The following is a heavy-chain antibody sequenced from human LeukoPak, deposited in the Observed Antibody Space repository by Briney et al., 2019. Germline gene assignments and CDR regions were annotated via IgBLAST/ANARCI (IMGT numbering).Heavy chain of an antibody. CDR1: GFTVSSNY. CDR2: IYSGGST. J-gene: IGHJ4*02. D-gene: IGHD3-22*01. CDR3: ARHPPRYYDSSGYYYFDY. V-gene: IGHV3-53*04. Sequence: GGSLRLSCAASGFTVSSNYMSWVRQAPGKGLEWVSVIYSGGSTYYADSVKGQFTISRHNSKNTLYLQMNSLRAEDTAVYYCARHPPRYYDSSGYYYFDYWGQGTLVTVSS.